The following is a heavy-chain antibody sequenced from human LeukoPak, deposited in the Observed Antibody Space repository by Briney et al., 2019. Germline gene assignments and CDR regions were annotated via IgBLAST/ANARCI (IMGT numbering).Heavy chain of an antibody. V-gene: IGHV3-9*01. CDR3: ARARGNSYFDD. CDR1: GFTFDDYA. Sequence: GGFLRLSCAASGFTFDDYAMHWVRQAPGKGLEWVSGISWNSDNIVYADSVRGRFTISRDNAKNSLYLRMNSLRAEDTALYYCARARGNSYFDDWGQGTLVTVSS. J-gene: IGHJ4*02. CDR2: ISWNSDNI. D-gene: IGHD1-7*01.